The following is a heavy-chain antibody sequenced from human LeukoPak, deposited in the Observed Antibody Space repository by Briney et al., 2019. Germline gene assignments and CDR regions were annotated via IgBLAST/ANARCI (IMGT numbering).Heavy chain of an antibody. V-gene: IGHV3-43D*03. D-gene: IGHD6-19*01. Sequence: GGSLRLSCAASGFTFDDYAMHWVRQAPGKGLEWVSLISWDGGSTYYADSVKGRFTISRDNSKNSLYLQMNSLRAEDTALYYCAKETNSGWYYFDYWGQGTLVTVSS. J-gene: IGHJ4*02. CDR2: ISWDGGST. CDR3: AKETNSGWYYFDY. CDR1: GFTFDDYA.